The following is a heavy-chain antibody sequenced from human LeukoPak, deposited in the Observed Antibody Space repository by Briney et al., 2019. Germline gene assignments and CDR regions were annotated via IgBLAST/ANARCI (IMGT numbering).Heavy chain of an antibody. Sequence: SETLSLTCTVSGGSISSSRYFWAWIRQPPGKGLEWIGTIYYSGNTYYDPSLKSRVTISADRSKNQFSPKLSSVTAADTAVYYCATTTSVAARVDYWGRGTLVTVSS. V-gene: IGHV4-39*01. J-gene: IGHJ4*02. D-gene: IGHD6-6*01. CDR3: ATTTSVAARVDY. CDR1: GGSISSSRYF. CDR2: IYYSGNT.